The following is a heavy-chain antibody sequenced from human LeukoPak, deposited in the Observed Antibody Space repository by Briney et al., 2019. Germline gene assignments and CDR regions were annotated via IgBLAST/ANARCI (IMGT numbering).Heavy chain of an antibody. Sequence: PGRSLRLSCAASGFTFDDYAMHWVRQAPGKGLEWVSGISWNSGSIGYADSVKGRFTISRDNAKNSLYLQMNSLRAEDTALYYCAKGDVVVGNYFDYWGRGTLVTVSS. CDR3: AKGDVVVGNYFDY. CDR2: ISWNSGSI. J-gene: IGHJ4*02. V-gene: IGHV3-9*01. CDR1: GFTFDDYA. D-gene: IGHD2-15*01.